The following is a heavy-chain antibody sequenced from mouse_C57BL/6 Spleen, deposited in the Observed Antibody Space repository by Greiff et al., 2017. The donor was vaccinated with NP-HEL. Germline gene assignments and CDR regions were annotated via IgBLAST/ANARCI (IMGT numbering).Heavy chain of an antibody. CDR3: ARDSSGQGTY. CDR2: IDPSDSYT. CDR1: GYTFTSYW. J-gene: IGHJ3*01. Sequence: VQLQQPGAELVKPGASVKLSCKASGYTFTSYWMPWVQQRPGQGLEWIGEIDPSDSYTNYNQKFKGKATLTVDTSSSTAYMQLSSLTSEDSAVYYCARDSSGQGTYWGQGTLVTVSA. V-gene: IGHV1-50*01. D-gene: IGHD3-2*02.